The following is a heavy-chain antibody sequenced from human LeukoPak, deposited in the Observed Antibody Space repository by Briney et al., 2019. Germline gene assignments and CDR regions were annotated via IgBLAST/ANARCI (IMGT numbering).Heavy chain of an antibody. Sequence: PSETLSLTRTVSGGSISSYYWSWIRQPPGRGLEWIGYMYDSGSTYYSPSLKSRVTISRDTSKNQFSLRLSSVTAADTAVYYCARGHIVVNDWGQGTLVTVSS. CDR3: ARGHIVVND. J-gene: IGHJ4*02. V-gene: IGHV4-59*01. CDR2: MYDSGST. D-gene: IGHD2-21*01. CDR1: GGSISSYY.